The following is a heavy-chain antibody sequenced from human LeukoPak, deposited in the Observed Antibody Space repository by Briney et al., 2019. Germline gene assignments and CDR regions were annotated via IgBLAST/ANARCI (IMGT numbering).Heavy chain of an antibody. D-gene: IGHD2-15*01. CDR1: GGSISSYY. V-gene: IGHV4-4*07. CDR3: AREGVEYCSGGSCPTHLDY. CDR2: IYTSGST. Sequence: SETLSLTCTVSGGSISSYYWSWIRQPAGKGLEWIGRIYTSGSTNYSPSLKSRVTMSVDTSKNQFSLKLSSVTAADTAVYYCAREGVEYCSGGSCPTHLDYWGQGTLVTVSS. J-gene: IGHJ4*02.